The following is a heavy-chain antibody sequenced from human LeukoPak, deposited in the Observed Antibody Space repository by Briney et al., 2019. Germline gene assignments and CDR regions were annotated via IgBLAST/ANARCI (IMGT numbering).Heavy chain of an antibody. CDR2: IYYSGST. D-gene: IGHD3-9*01. V-gene: IGHV4-59*01. Sequence: SETLSLTCTVSGGSISSYYWSWIRQPPGKGLEWIGYIYYSGSTNYNPSLKSRVTISLDTSRNQFSLKLSSVTAADTAVYYCARGSLTGRTGYDFFYWGQGTLVTVSS. CDR3: ARGSLTGRTGYDFFY. J-gene: IGHJ4*02. CDR1: GGSISSYY.